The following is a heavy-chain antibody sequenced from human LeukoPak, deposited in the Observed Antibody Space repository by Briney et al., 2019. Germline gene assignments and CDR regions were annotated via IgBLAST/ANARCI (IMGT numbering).Heavy chain of an antibody. CDR1: GFNFSRFA. J-gene: IGHJ4*02. CDR3: ARSSERKYYFDY. V-gene: IGHV3-23*01. Sequence: GGSLRLSCAASGFNFSRFAMSWVRQAPGKGLEWVSTISGATDRTYYADSVKGRFTISRDNSKNTLYLQMNSLRAEDTAVYYCARSSERKYYFDYWGQGTLVTVSS. D-gene: IGHD3-22*01. CDR2: ISGATDRT.